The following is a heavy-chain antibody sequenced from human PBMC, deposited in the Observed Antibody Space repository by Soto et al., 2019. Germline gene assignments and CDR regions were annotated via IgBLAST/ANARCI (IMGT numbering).Heavy chain of an antibody. D-gene: IGHD3-3*01. CDR3: ASGSCFWSAGGPYGLDV. V-gene: IGHV1-69*13. CDR2: IIPIFGTA. Sequence: SVKVSCKASGGTFSSYAISWVRQAPGQGLEWMGGIIPIFGTANYAQKFQGRVTITADESTSTAYMELSSLRSEDTAVYYCASGSCFWSAGGPYGLDVWGQGTTLTVSS. CDR1: GGTFSSYA. J-gene: IGHJ6*02.